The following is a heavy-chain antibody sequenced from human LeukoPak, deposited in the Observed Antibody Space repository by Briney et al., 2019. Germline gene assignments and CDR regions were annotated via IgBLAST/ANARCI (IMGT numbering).Heavy chain of an antibody. J-gene: IGHJ4*02. CDR3: ARDKAPTGYCSSTSCYDPYYFDY. V-gene: IGHV1-2*02. CDR1: GYTFTGYH. Sequence: ASVKVSCKASGYTFTGYHMHWVRQAPGQGLEWMGWINPNSGGTNYAQKFQGRVTMTRDTSISTAYMELSRLRSDDTAVYYCARDKAPTGYCSSTSCYDPYYFDYWGQGTLVTVSS. D-gene: IGHD2-2*01. CDR2: INPNSGGT.